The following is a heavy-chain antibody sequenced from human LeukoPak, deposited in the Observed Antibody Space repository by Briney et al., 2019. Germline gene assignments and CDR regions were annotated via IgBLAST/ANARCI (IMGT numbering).Heavy chain of an antibody. J-gene: IGHJ4*02. V-gene: IGHV3-7*01. Sequence: GGSLRLSCAASGFTFSSYGMHWVRQAPGKGLEWVAHINKDGTEKYFVDSVKGRFIISRDNAKSSLYLQMNSLKVEDTAVYYCARDKVTYWGPGTLVTVSS. CDR1: GFTFSSYG. CDR2: INKDGTEK. CDR3: ARDKVTY.